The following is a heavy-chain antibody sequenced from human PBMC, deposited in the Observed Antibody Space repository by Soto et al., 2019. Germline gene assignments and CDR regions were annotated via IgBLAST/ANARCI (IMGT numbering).Heavy chain of an antibody. V-gene: IGHV3-30*18. D-gene: IGHD1-26*01. J-gene: IGHJ6*02. Sequence: GGSLRLSCGGSGFSFESYGMHWVRQAPGKGLEWVATVSFDSKNKYYIDSVEGRFTISRDNSKKMLSLQMTSLRHEDTAVYYCAKESVEATYSYYDMDVWGPGTTVTVSS. CDR1: GFSFESYG. CDR3: AKESVEATYSYYDMDV. CDR2: VSFDSKNK.